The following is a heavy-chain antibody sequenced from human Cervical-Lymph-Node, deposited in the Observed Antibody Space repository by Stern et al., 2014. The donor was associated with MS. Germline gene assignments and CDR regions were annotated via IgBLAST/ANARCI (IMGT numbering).Heavy chain of an antibody. J-gene: IGHJ4*02. D-gene: IGHD6-19*01. Sequence: QVQLVESGAEVKKPGASVKVSCRASGYTFTSYGITWVRQAPGQGLAWMGWISADNGHTTYAQKVQGRVTLTTDTSSSTAYMELTSLRSNDTAVYYCARDYRRSSSGCCGYLGQGTRVTVSS. CDR3: ARDYRRSSSGCCGY. CDR1: GYTFTSYG. CDR2: ISADNGHT. V-gene: IGHV1-18*04.